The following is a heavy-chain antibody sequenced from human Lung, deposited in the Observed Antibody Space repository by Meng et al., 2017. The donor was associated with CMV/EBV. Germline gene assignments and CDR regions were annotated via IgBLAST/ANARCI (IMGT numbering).Heavy chain of an antibody. CDR2: IRYDGSNK. D-gene: IGHD3-22*01. Sequence: GGGLVQPGGSLRLSGAASGFTFSSYGMHWVRQAPGKGLEWVAFIRYDGSNKYYADSVKGRFTISRDNSKNTLYLQMNSLRAEDTAVYYCAKGGDSSFFDAFDIWGQGTMVTVSS. CDR1: GFTFSSYG. CDR3: AKGGDSSFFDAFDI. J-gene: IGHJ3*02. V-gene: IGHV3-30*02.